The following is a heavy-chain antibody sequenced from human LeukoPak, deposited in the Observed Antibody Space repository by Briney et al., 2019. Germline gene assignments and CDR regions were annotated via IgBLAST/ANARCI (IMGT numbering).Heavy chain of an antibody. CDR1: GFTFSSYA. CDR2: ISGSGGST. CDR3: AKGAHKPYYYDSSGYSN. J-gene: IGHJ4*02. Sequence: PGGSLRLSCAASGFTFSSYAMSWVRQAPGKGLEWVSAISGSGGSTYYADSVKGRFTISRDNSKNTLYLQMNSLRAEDTAVYYCAKGAHKPYYYDSSGYSNWGQGTLVTVSS. V-gene: IGHV3-23*01. D-gene: IGHD3-22*01.